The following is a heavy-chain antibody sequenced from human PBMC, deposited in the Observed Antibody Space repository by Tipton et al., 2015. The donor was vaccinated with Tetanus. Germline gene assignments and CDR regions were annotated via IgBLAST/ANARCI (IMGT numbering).Heavy chain of an antibody. Sequence: LRLSCTVSGDSISSSEYYWGWIRQPPGEGLERIASVYYDGSAYTNPSLKSRIAISIDTSGSQFSLKVHSVTAADTAFYYCTRHVVEAVPRWFDPWGQGTLVTVSS. CDR1: GDSISSSEYY. CDR3: TRHVVEAVPRWFDP. J-gene: IGHJ5*02. D-gene: IGHD2-2*01. V-gene: IGHV4-39*01. CDR2: VYYDGSA.